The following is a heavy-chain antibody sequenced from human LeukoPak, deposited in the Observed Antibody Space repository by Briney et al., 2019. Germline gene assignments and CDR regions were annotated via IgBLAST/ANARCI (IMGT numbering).Heavy chain of an antibody. CDR3: ARGLVEMATIRSDAFDI. CDR1: GYTFTGYY. D-gene: IGHD5-24*01. Sequence: ASVKVSCKASGYTFTGYYIHWVRQAPGQGLEWMGGIIPIFGTANYAQKFQGRVTITADESTSTAYMELSSLRSEDTAVYYCARGLVEMATIRSDAFDIWGQGTMVTVSS. V-gene: IGHV1-69*13. CDR2: IIPIFGTA. J-gene: IGHJ3*02.